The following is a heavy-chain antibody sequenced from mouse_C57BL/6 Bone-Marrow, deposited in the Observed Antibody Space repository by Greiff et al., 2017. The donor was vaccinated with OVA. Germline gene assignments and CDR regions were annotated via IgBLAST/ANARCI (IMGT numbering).Heavy chain of an antibody. CDR2: IWGGGST. CDR3: ARSNWDQRWYFDD. CDR1: GFSLTSYG. Sequence: VMLVESGPGLVAPSQSLSITCTVSGFSLTSYGVDWVRQPPGKGLEWLGVIWGGGSTTYNSALMSRLSISKDNSKSQVFLKMNSLQTDDTAMDYCARSNWDQRWYFDDWGTGTTVTVSS. D-gene: IGHD4-1*01. J-gene: IGHJ1*03. V-gene: IGHV2-9*01.